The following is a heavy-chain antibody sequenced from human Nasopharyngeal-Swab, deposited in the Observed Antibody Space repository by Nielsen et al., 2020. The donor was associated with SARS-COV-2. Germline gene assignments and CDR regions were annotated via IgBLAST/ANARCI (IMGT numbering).Heavy chain of an antibody. CDR1: GFTFNSYA. V-gene: IGHV3-23*01. D-gene: IGHD2-21*01. CDR2: ISGSGDTT. Sequence: GESPKNSSAASGFTFNSYAMSWVRQATGKGLEWVSIISGSGDTTYYADSVKDRFTISRDNSKNTLYLQTNSLRVEDTAVYYCAKAPYLRGLDVWGQGTTVTVSS. J-gene: IGHJ6*02. CDR3: AKAPYLRGLDV.